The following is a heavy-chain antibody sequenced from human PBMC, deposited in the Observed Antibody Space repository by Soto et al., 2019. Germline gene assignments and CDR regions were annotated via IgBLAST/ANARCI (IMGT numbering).Heavy chain of an antibody. CDR1: GFTFSSYS. V-gene: IGHV3-21*01. D-gene: IGHD3-22*01. Sequence: GGSLRLSCAASGFTFSSYSMNWVRQAPGKGLEWVSSISSSSSYIYYADSVKGRFTISRDNAKNSLYLQMNSLRAEDTAVYYCARGGHYYDSSGYYSTTLDYWGQGTLVTVSS. J-gene: IGHJ4*02. CDR3: ARGGHYYDSSGYYSTTLDY. CDR2: ISSSSSYI.